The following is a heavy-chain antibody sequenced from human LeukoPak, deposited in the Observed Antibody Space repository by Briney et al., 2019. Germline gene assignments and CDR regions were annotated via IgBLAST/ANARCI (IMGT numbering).Heavy chain of an antibody. CDR1: GFTFSSYE. CDR2: ISSSGSTI. D-gene: IGHD3-22*01. J-gene: IGHJ4*02. V-gene: IGHV3-48*03. Sequence: GGSLRLSCAASGFTFSSYEMNWVRQAPGKGLEWVSYISSSGSTIYYADSVKGRFTISRDNAKKSLYLQMNSLRAEDTAVYYCAGGDQYYYDSSGYYGYWGQGTLVTVSS. CDR3: AGGDQYYYDSSGYYGY.